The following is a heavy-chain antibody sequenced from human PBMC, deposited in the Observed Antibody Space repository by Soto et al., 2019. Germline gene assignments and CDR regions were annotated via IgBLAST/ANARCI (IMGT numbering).Heavy chain of an antibody. CDR1: GGSIRSYY. CDR3: ARRYGVYFDY. CDR2: IYYSGST. V-gene: IGHV4-59*08. Sequence: SEALSLTCTVSGGSIRSYYWSWMRQPPGKGLEWIGYIYYSGSTNYNPSLKSRVTISVDTSKNQFSLKLSSVTAADTAVYYCARRYGVYFDYWGQGTLVTVS. J-gene: IGHJ4*02. D-gene: IGHD4-17*01.